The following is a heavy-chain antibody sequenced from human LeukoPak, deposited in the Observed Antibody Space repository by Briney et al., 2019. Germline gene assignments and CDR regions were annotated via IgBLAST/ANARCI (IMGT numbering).Heavy chain of an antibody. V-gene: IGHV3-23*01. Sequence: GGSLRLSCAASGFTFRSYAMSWVRQAPGKGLEWVSGVSSGGGVTYHADSMKGRLTISRDNSKNTLYLQMDSLRVEDTAVYYCAKAQAGDASSWYDYWGQGTLVTVSS. CDR2: VSSGGGVT. CDR3: AKAQAGDASSWYDY. J-gene: IGHJ4*02. CDR1: GFTFRSYA. D-gene: IGHD6-13*01.